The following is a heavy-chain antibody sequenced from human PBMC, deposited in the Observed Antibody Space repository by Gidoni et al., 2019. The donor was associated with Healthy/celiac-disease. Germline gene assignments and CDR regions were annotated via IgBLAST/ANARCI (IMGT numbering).Heavy chain of an antibody. CDR1: GDSFYSNSAA. J-gene: IGHJ5*02. D-gene: IGHD6-6*01. V-gene: IGHV6-1*01. CDR3: ARDHSSSSRRHRTEFDP. CDR2: TYYRYKWYN. Sequence: VQLQQSGPGLVKPSQTLSLHCAISGDSFYSNSAAWNWIRQYPSRGLEWLGRTYYRYKWYNDYAVSVKSRITINPDTSKNQFSLQLNSVTPEDTAVYYCARDHSSSSRRHRTEFDPWGQGTLVTVSS.